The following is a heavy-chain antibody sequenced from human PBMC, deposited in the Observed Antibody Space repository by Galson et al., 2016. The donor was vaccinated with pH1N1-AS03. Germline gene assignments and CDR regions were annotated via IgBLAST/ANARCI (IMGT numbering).Heavy chain of an antibody. CDR1: GGSVTSPDW. J-gene: IGHJ4*02. D-gene: IGHD3-16*02. CDR2: VHYSGTT. CDR3: ASAGYHTPGYHY. Sequence: SETLSPTCAVSGGSVTSPDWWTWVRQPPGKGLEWIGEVHYSGTTSYNPSLNSRVTMSIDKSNNQFSLNLGSVTAADTAVYFCASAGYHTPGYHYWGQGALVTVSS. V-gene: IGHV4-4*02.